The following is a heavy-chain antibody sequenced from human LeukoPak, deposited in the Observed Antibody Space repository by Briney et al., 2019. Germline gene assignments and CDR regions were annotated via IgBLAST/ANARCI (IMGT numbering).Heavy chain of an antibody. CDR1: GDSISSYS. D-gene: IGHD3-10*01. CDR3: ARGVRVREFDP. V-gene: IGHV4-59*12. Sequence: SEILSLTCTVSGDSISSYSWSWIRQPPGMGLEWIGYIFYPGSAYYNPSLKSRVTISVDTSKNQFSLKMSSVTAADTAVYYCARGVRVREFDPWGQGTLVTVSS. CDR2: IFYPGSA. J-gene: IGHJ5*02.